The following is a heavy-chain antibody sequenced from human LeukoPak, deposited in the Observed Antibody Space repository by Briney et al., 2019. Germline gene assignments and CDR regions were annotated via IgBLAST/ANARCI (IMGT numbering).Heavy chain of an antibody. V-gene: IGHV4-59*01. Sequence: PSETLSLTCTVSGGSISSYYWSWIRQPQGKGLEWIGYIYYSGSTNYNPSLKSRVTISVDTSKNQFSLKLSSVTAADTAVYYCARGYSEYCSGGSCYSDYYMDVWGKGTTVTVSS. CDR2: IYYSGST. D-gene: IGHD2-15*01. J-gene: IGHJ6*03. CDR1: GGSISSYY. CDR3: ARGYSEYCSGGSCYSDYYMDV.